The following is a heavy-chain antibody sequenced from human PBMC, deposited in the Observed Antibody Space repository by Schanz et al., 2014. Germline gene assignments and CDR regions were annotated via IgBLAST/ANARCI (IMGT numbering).Heavy chain of an antibody. J-gene: IGHJ4*02. Sequence: QVQLVESGGGVVQPGRSLRLSCTASGFSFGIHAMHWVRQAPGKGLEWVALISHHGNDKYYVDSVKGRFTITRDNSKNTLYLQMNSLRPDDTAFYYCASDQWEWDRSNGFDYWGQGTLVAVSS. CDR2: ISHHGNDK. CDR1: GFSFGIHA. V-gene: IGHV3-30*04. CDR3: ASDQWEWDRSNGFDY. D-gene: IGHD1-26*01.